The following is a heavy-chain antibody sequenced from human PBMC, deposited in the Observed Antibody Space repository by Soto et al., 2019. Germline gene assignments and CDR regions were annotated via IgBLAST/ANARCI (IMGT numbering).Heavy chain of an antibody. D-gene: IGHD5-12*01. Sequence: SVKVSCKXSGGTFSSYAISWVRQAPGQGLEWMGGIIPIFGTANYAQKFQGRVTITADESTSTAYMELSSLRSEDTAVYYCARLKTSRRDGYNYPAFDIWGQGTMVTVSS. J-gene: IGHJ3*02. V-gene: IGHV1-69*13. CDR1: GGTFSSYA. CDR3: ARLKTSRRDGYNYPAFDI. CDR2: IIPIFGTA.